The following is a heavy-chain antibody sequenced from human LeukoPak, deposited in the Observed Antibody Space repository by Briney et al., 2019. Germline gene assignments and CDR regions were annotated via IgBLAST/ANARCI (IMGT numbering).Heavy chain of an antibody. CDR3: AREALNWFDP. J-gene: IGHJ5*02. CDR2: IYYSGST. CDR1: GGSISSYY. V-gene: IGHV4-59*01. Sequence: SETLSLTCTVSGGSISSYYWSWIRQPPGKGLEWIGYIYYSGSTNYNPSLKSRVTISVDTSKNQFSLKLSSVTAADTAVYYCAREALNWFDPWGQGTLVTVSS.